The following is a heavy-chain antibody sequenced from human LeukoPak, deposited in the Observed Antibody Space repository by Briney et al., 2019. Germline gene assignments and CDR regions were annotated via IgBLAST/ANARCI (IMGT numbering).Heavy chain of an antibody. D-gene: IGHD2-2*01. CDR2: IKQDGSEK. CDR1: GFTFSSYW. J-gene: IGHJ4*02. CDR3: ARDSHKSSVVPAAHID. V-gene: IGHV3-7*01. Sequence: PVGSLRLSCAASGFTFSSYWMSWVRQAPGKGLEWVANIKQDGSEKYYVDSVKGRFTISRDNAKNSLYLQMNSLRAEDTAVYYCARDSHKSSVVPAAHIDWAQGTLVTVSS.